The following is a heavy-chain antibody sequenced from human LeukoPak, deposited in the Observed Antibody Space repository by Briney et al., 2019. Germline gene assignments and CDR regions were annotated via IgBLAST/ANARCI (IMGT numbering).Heavy chain of an antibody. V-gene: IGHV7-4-1*02. Sequence: ASVKVSCKASGYTFSSFAINWVRQAPGQGLEWMGWINTNTATPTYAQGFTGRFVFSLDISVSTAYLHISRLGPEDNAVYFCVREYYYKSGYLDVWGQGTTVTVSS. CDR3: VREYYYKSGYLDV. J-gene: IGHJ6*02. D-gene: IGHD3-10*01. CDR1: GYTFSSFA. CDR2: INTNTATP.